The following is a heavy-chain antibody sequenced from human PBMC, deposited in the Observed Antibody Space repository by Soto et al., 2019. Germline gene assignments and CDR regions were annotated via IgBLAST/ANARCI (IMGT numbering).Heavy chain of an antibody. J-gene: IGHJ6*02. CDR2: INPNSGGT. Sequence: ASVKVSCTASGYTFTGYYMHWVRQAPGQGLEWMGWINPNSGGTNYAQKFQGWVTMTRDTSISTAYMELSRLRSDDTAVYYCARASGSTGYYKGGDTGLGYYYGMDVWGQGTTVTVAS. V-gene: IGHV1-2*04. CDR3: ARASGSTGYYKGGDTGLGYYYGMDV. CDR1: GYTFTGYY. D-gene: IGHD3-9*01.